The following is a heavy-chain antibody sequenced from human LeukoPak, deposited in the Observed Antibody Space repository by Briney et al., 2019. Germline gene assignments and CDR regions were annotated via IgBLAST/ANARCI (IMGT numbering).Heavy chain of an antibody. J-gene: IGHJ6*02. V-gene: IGHV3-30*18. Sequence: GGSLRLSCAASGFTFSSYGMHWARQAPGKGREGVAVISYDGSNKYYADSVKGRFTISRDNSKNTLYLQMNSLRAEATAVYYCAKGGYGERDASYYYGMDVWGQGTTVTVSS. CDR2: ISYDGSNK. CDR1: GFTFSSYG. CDR3: AKGGYGERDASYYYGMDV. D-gene: IGHD4-17*01.